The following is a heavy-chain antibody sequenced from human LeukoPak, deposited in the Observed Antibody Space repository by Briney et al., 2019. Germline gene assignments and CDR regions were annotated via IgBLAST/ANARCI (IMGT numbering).Heavy chain of an antibody. CDR1: GGSINSANYY. J-gene: IGHJ4*02. V-gene: IGHV4-61*02. D-gene: IGHD3-22*01. CDR3: ARGPYYYDSSGYFDYFDY. Sequence: SQTLSLTCTVSGGSINSANYYWNWIRQPAGKGLEWIGRISSSGSTYYNPSLKTRVTISVDTSKNQFFLKLSSVTAADTAVYYCARGPYYYDSSGYFDYFDYWGQGTLVTVSS. CDR2: ISSSGST.